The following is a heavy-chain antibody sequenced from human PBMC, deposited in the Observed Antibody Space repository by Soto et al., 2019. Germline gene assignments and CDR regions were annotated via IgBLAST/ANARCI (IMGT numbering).Heavy chain of an antibody. J-gene: IGHJ4*02. V-gene: IGHV4-4*07. CDR1: GDSINTYY. D-gene: IGHD3-10*01. CDR2: IFSGGST. Sequence: QVQLQESGPGLVTPSETLSLTCTVSGDSINTYYWSWIRQPAGKGLEGIGRIFSGGSTNYNPSLKSRVTMQSATSKNQSPRNLPSLAAAERAAIYCSGGPGGFGAFGWAYWGQGTLVTVPS. CDR3: SGGPGGFGAFGWAY.